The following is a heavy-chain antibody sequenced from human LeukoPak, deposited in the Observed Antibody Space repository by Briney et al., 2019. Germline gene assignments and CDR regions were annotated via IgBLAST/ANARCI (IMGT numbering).Heavy chain of an antibody. CDR2: IYYGGST. J-gene: IGHJ4*02. Sequence: SETLSLTCTVSGGSISKNNYYWGWIRQPPGKGLEWIGSIYYGGSTSYNPSLKSRVTMSVDTSKSQFSLRLSSVTAADAATYYCARHVPSRVRNNGWYGEFDNWGQGTLVTVSS. CDR1: GGSISKNNYY. V-gene: IGHV4-39*01. CDR3: ARHVPSRVRNNGWYGEFDN. D-gene: IGHD6-19*01.